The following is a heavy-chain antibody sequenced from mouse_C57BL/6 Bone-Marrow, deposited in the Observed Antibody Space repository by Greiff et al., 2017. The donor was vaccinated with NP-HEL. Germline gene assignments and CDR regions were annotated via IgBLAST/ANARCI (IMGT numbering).Heavy chain of an antibody. Sequence: VQLQQSGAELVKPGASVKMSCKASGYTFTTYPIEWMKQNHGKSLEWIGNFHPYNDDTTYNEKFKGKATLTVEKSSSTVYLELSRLTSDDSAVYYCAISYYDYDGYAMDYWGQGTSVTVSS. CDR2: FHPYNDDT. CDR1: GYTFTTYP. V-gene: IGHV1-47*01. CDR3: AISYYDYDGYAMDY. D-gene: IGHD2-4*01. J-gene: IGHJ4*01.